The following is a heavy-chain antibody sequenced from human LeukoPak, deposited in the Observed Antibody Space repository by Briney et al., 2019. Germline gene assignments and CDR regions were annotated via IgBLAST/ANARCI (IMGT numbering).Heavy chain of an antibody. V-gene: IGHV1-69*05. CDR2: IIPIFGTA. CDR1: GGTFSSYA. CDR3: ARGSAARGVTNWFDP. D-gene: IGHD3-10*01. J-gene: IGHJ5*02. Sequence: GASVKVSCKASGGTFSSYAISWVRQAPGQGLEWMGGIIPIFGTANYAQKFQGRVTITTDESTSTAYMELSSLRSEDTAVYYCARGSAARGVTNWFDPWGQGTLVTVSS.